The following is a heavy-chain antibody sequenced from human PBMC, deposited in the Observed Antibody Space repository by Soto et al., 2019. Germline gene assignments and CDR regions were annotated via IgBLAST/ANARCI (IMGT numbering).Heavy chain of an antibody. CDR1: GFTFSNNG. D-gene: IGHD6-13*01. CDR3: VKDKGAAAGFDY. Sequence: QVHLVESGGGVVQPGRSLRLSCAASGFTFSNNGMHWVRQAPGKGLEWMGVISYEGSEKYYAGSVKGRFTISRDNSKNTLYLQMDTLRAEDTVIYYCVKDKGAAAGFDYWGQGILVTVSS. J-gene: IGHJ4*02. CDR2: ISYEGSEK. V-gene: IGHV3-30*18.